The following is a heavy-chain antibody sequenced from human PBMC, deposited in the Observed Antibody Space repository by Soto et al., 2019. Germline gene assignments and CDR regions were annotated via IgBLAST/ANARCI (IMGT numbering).Heavy chain of an antibody. CDR3: AEGSYDLWSPYCFGS. D-gene: IGHD3-3*01. J-gene: IGHJ4*02. CDR1: GLNYDDVS. V-gene: IGHV3-9*01. CDR2: STWNSRAL. Sequence: GGSLRRSFVRTGLNYDDVSTHWARQAPGKGLEWVSGSTWNSRALAYADSVKGRFTISRDNARNSLYLQMDSLRGEDTALYYCAEGSYDLWSPYCFGSWGRGPMVTVSS.